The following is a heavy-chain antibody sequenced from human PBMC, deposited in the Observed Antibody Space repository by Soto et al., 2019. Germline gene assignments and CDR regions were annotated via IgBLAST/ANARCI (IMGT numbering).Heavy chain of an antibody. D-gene: IGHD5-12*01. Sequence: KPSETLSLTCTVSGGSISSSSYYWGWIRQPPGKGLEWIGSIYYSGSTYYNPSLKSRVTISVDTSKNQFSLKLSSVTAADTAVYYCATDGDIVATNRGGVFDYWGQGTLVTVSS. CDR1: GGSISSSSYY. J-gene: IGHJ4*02. CDR2: IYYSGST. V-gene: IGHV4-39*01. CDR3: ATDGDIVATNRGGVFDY.